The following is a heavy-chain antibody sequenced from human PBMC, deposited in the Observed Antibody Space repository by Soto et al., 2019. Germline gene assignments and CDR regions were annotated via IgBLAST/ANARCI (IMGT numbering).Heavy chain of an antibody. D-gene: IGHD3-22*01. J-gene: IGHJ1*01. CDR3: ARPLYYYDSSGYYVTSEYFQH. Sequence: GASVKVSCKASGGTFSNYAISWVRQAPGQGLEWMGGIIPSFGTTNYAQNFQDRVTITADKSTSTAYLELRSLRSEDTAVYYCARPLYYYDSSGYYVTSEYFQHWGQGTLVTVSS. CDR1: GGTFSNYA. CDR2: IIPSFGTT. V-gene: IGHV1-69*06.